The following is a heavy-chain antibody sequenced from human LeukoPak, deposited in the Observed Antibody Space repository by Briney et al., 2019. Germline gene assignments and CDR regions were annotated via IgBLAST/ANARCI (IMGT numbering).Heavy chain of an antibody. CDR1: GGSISSYY. J-gene: IGHJ1*01. CDR3: ARDTEGFYYDSSGYYYWAEYFQH. V-gene: IGHV4-4*07. Sequence: ASETLSLTCTVSGGSISSYYWSWIRQPAGKGLEWIGRIYTSGSTNYSPSLKSRVTMSVDTSKNQFSLKLSSVTAADTAVYYCARDTEGFYYDSSGYYYWAEYFQHWGQGTLVTVSS. D-gene: IGHD3-22*01. CDR2: IYTSGST.